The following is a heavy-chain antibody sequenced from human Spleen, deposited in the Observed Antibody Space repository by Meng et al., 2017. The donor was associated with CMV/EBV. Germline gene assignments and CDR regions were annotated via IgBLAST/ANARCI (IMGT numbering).Heavy chain of an antibody. D-gene: IGHD3-3*01. Sequence: SGGSTSSRSSYWGWIRQPPGKGLEWIGSMFYTGTTHYNPSLKSRVTISGDTSKNQFSLKLSSVTAADTAVYYCASVSDFWSGYQPAWGQGTLVTVSS. CDR1: GGSTSSRSSY. CDR3: ASVSDFWSGYQPA. V-gene: IGHV4-39*01. J-gene: IGHJ4*02. CDR2: MFYTGTT.